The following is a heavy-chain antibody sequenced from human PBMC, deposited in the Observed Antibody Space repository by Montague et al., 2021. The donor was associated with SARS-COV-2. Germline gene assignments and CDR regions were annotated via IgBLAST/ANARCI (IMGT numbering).Heavy chain of an antibody. CDR3: ARHSGRDTIFGVVIIPDAFDI. Sequence: SETRSLTCTVSGGSISSSSYYWGWIRQPPGKGLEWIGSIYYSGSTYYSPSLKSRVTISVDTSKNQFSLKLSSVTAADTAVYYCARHSGRDTIFGVVIIPDAFDIWGQGTMVTVSS. V-gene: IGHV4-39*01. J-gene: IGHJ3*02. CDR2: IYYSGST. CDR1: GGSISSSSYY. D-gene: IGHD3-3*01.